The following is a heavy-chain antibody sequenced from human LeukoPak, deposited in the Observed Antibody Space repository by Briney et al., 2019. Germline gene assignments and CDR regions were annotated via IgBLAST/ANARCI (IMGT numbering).Heavy chain of an antibody. CDR3: ARLGLYSGYDLEIDY. CDR1: GGTFSNSA. Sequence: SVKVSCKASGGTFSNSAISCVPQAPGQGLWCVGSIIPMFRTANNAQKFEDRVSITADESTTTANMELSSLRSEDTAVYYCARLGLYSGYDLEIDYWGQGTLVTVSS. V-gene: IGHV1-69*13. D-gene: IGHD5-12*01. CDR2: IIPMFRTA. J-gene: IGHJ4*02.